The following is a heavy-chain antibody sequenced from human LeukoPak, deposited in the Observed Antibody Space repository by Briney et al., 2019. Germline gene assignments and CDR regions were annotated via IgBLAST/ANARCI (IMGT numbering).Heavy chain of an antibody. Sequence: ASETLSLTCTVSGDSISSYYWSWIRQPPGKGLEWIGYIYYSGSTNYNPSLKSRVTISVDTSKNQFSLKLSSVTAADTAVYYCARRYREVFDYWGQGTLVTVSS. CDR2: IYYSGST. CDR3: ARRYREVFDY. J-gene: IGHJ4*02. D-gene: IGHD4-11*01. V-gene: IGHV4-59*01. CDR1: GDSISSYY.